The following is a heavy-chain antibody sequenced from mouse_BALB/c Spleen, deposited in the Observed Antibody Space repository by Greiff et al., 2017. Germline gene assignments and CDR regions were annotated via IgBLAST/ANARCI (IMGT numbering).Heavy chain of an antibody. Sequence: EVKLVESGGGLVKPGGSLKLSCAASGFTFSSYGMSWVRQTPDKRLELVATINSNGGSTYYPDSVKGRFTISRDNAKNTLYLQMSSLKSEDTAMYYCARSEGGSSYVPYWYFDVWGAGTTVTVSS. V-gene: IGHV5-6-3*01. J-gene: IGHJ1*01. CDR3: ARSEGGSSYVPYWYFDV. CDR1: GFTFSSYG. CDR2: INSNGGST. D-gene: IGHD1-1*01.